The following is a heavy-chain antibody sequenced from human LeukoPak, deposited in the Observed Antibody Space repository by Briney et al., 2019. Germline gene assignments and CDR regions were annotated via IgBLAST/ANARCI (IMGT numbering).Heavy chain of an antibody. D-gene: IGHD1-20*01. J-gene: IGHJ4*02. CDR2: ITVGGDDT. V-gene: IGHV3-23*01. CDR1: GFTFSRSA. Sequence: GGSLRLSCVTSGFTFSRSALTWVRQAPGKGLEWVSTITVGGDDTNYADSVKGRFTISRDNSKNTLFLQMNSLRVDDTAVYYCAMLASQYLTSWFDYWGQGILVTVSS. CDR3: AMLASQYLTSWFDY.